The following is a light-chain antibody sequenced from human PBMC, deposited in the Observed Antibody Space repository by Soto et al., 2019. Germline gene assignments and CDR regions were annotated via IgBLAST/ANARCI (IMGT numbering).Light chain of an antibody. J-gene: IGLJ2*01. Sequence: QPVLTQPPSASGTPGRRVTISCSGSSSNIGRNTVNWYQQLPGTAPKLLIYSDNQRPSGVPDRFSGSKSGTSASLAISGLQSEDEADYICATWDDSLNGPVFGGGTKVTVL. V-gene: IGLV1-44*01. CDR2: SDN. CDR3: ATWDDSLNGPV. CDR1: SSNIGRNT.